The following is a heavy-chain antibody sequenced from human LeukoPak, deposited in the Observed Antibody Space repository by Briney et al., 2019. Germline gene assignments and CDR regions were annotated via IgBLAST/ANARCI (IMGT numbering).Heavy chain of an antibody. J-gene: IGHJ6*02. V-gene: IGHV1-3*01. CDR3: ARDPPASYYYGMDV. CDR1: GYTFTSYA. CDR2: INAGNGNT. Sequence: ASVKVSCKASGYTFTSYAMHWVRQAPGQRLEWMGWINAGNGNTKYSQRFQGRVTITRDTSASTAYMELSSLRSEDTAVYYCARDPPASYYYGMDVWGQGTTVTVSS.